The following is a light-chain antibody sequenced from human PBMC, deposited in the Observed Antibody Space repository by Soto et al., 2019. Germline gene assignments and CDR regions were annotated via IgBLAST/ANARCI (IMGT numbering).Light chain of an antibody. Sequence: DIQLTQSPSLLSASVGDRVTITCRASEDITNSLAWYHQKPGKTPKFLISTVSTLQSGVRSRFSGSGSGTEFTLTISGLQSEDFATYYCQQFKSYPITFGQGTRL. CDR2: TVS. V-gene: IGKV1-9*01. CDR3: QQFKSYPIT. CDR1: EDITNS. J-gene: IGKJ5*01.